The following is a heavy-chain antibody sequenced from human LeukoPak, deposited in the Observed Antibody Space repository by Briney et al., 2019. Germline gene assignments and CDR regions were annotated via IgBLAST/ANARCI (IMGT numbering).Heavy chain of an antibody. CDR3: ARDQGWIYY. V-gene: IGHV3-21*01. D-gene: IGHD5-12*01. J-gene: IGHJ4*02. CDR1: GFTFSSYS. CDR2: ISSSSSYI. Sequence: TGGSLRLSCAASGFTFSSYSMSWVRQAPGKGLEWVSSISSSSSYIYYADSVKGRFTISRDNAKNSLYLQMNSLRAEDTAVYYCARDQGWIYYWGQGTLVTVSS.